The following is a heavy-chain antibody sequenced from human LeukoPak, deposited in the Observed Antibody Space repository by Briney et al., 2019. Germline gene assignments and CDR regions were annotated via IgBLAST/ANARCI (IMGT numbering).Heavy chain of an antibody. V-gene: IGHV4-59*08. Sequence: SETLSLTCTVSGGSISSHYWSWVRQFPGKGLEWIGYISDSGSTNYSPSLESRVTISVDTSKNKFFLILSSVTAADTAVYYCARRGGTVVGDTGYHYWYFDNWGQGTLVTVSS. CDR2: ISDSGST. CDR3: ARRGGTVVGDTGYHYWYFDN. J-gene: IGHJ4*02. D-gene: IGHD5-12*01. CDR1: GGSISSHY.